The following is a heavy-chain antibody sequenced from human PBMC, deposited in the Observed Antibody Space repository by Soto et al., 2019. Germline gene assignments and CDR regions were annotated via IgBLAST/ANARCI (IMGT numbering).Heavy chain of an antibody. J-gene: IGHJ6*03. CDR3: AKDGSSGNSYRKYYYYYYMDV. D-gene: IGHD3-10*01. Sequence: GGSLRLSCAASGITFSYYGMHWVRQAPGKGLEWVAVISYDGSNKYYSDSVKGRFTISRDNSKNTLYLQMNSLRAEDTAVYYCAKDGSSGNSYRKYYYYYYMDVWGKGTTVTVSS. V-gene: IGHV3-30*18. CDR1: GITFSYYG. CDR2: ISYDGSNK.